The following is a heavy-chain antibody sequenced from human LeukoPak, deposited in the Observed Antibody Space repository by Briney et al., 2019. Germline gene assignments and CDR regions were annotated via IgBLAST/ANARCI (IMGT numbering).Heavy chain of an antibody. J-gene: IGHJ4*02. V-gene: IGHV4-61*01. CDR3: AGDGGGIDY. CDR1: GGSISSGSYY. D-gene: IGHD3-16*01. Sequence: PSETLSLTCTVSGGSISSGSYYWSWIRQPPGKGLEWIGYIYYSGNTNYNPSLKSRVTISVDTSKNQFSLRLSSVTAADTAVYYCAGDGGGIDYWGQGTLVTVSS. CDR2: IYYSGNT.